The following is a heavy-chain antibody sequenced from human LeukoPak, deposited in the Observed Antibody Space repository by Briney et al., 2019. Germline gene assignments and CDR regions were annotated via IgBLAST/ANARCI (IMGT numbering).Heavy chain of an antibody. CDR1: GGSFSGYY. D-gene: IGHD3-3*01. V-gene: IGHV4-34*01. Sequence: MTSETLSLTCAVYGGSFSGYYWSWIRQPPGKGLEWIGEINHSGSTNYNPSLKSRVTISVDTSKNQFSLKLSSVTAADTAVYYCARGPRFYYYGMDVWGQGTTVTVSS. CDR3: ARGPRFYYYGMDV. J-gene: IGHJ6*02. CDR2: INHSGST.